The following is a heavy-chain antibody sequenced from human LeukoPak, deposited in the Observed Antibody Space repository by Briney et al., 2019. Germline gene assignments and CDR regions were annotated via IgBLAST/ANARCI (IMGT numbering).Heavy chain of an antibody. J-gene: IGHJ4*02. Sequence: GGSLRLSCAASGFTFSSYAMTWVRQAPGKGLEWVSAISGSGSNTYYADSVKGRFTISRDNSKNTLYLQMSSLRAEDTAVYYCAKVGDYYGSGKYSNFDYWGQGTLVTVSS. CDR3: AKVGDYYGSGKYSNFDY. V-gene: IGHV3-23*01. CDR2: ISGSGSNT. D-gene: IGHD3-10*01. CDR1: GFTFSSYA.